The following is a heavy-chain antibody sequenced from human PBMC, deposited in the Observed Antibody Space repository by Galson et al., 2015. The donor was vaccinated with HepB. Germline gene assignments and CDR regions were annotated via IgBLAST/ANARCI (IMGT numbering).Heavy chain of an antibody. CDR1: GYTFISYG. V-gene: IGHV1-18*01. CDR2: ISTYNGNT. Sequence: SVKVSCKASGYTFISYGITWVRQAPGQGLEWVGWISTYNGNTNYAQKLQGRVTMTTDTSTSTAYLGLRSLRYDDTAVYYCAIVDSGIPNDYRGQGTLVTVSP. J-gene: IGHJ4*02. CDR3: AIVDSGIPNDY. D-gene: IGHD3-10*01.